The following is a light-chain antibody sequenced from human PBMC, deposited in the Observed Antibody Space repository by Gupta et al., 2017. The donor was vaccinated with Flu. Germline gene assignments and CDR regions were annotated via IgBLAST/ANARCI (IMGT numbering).Light chain of an antibody. CDR3: QSYDSSNQGV. CDR1: SGSIASNY. Sequence: FMLTQPHSVSESPVQTVTISCPRSSGSIASNYVQWYQQRPGRAPTTVIYEDNQRPSGVPDRFSGPIDSSSTAASLTISGLKTEDEADYYCQSYDSSNQGVFGGGTKRTVL. V-gene: IGLV6-57*03. CDR2: EDN. J-gene: IGLJ3*02.